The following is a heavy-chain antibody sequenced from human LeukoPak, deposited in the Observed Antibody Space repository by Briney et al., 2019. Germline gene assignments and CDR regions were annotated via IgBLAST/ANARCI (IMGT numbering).Heavy chain of an antibody. CDR1: GFTVSSNF. Sequence: GRSLRLSCAASGFTVSSNFMNWVRQAPGKGLEWVSLITGGGDAYSADSVKGRFTISRDNSRNTVYLQMNSLRAEDTAVYYCATLPYYYDSSGYYWWGQGTLVTVSS. CDR3: ATLPYYYDSSGYYW. CDR2: ITGGGDA. D-gene: IGHD3-22*01. J-gene: IGHJ4*02. V-gene: IGHV3-53*01.